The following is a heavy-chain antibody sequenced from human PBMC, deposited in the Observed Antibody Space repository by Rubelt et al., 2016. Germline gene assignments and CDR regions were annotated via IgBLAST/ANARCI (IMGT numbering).Heavy chain of an antibody. Sequence: QVQLQQWGAGLLKPSETLSLTCAVYGGSISSSSYYWGWIRQPPGKGLEWIGSYYYSGSTYYNLSLMLGFTISVYRSKTTFFLKLSSVTAADTAVYYCARDYYDSNGPASGAYDIWGQGTMVTVSS. D-gene: IGHD3-22*01. CDR1: GGSISSSSYY. J-gene: IGHJ3*02. V-gene: IGHV4-39*02. CDR3: ARDYYDSNGPASGAYDI. CDR2: YYYSGST.